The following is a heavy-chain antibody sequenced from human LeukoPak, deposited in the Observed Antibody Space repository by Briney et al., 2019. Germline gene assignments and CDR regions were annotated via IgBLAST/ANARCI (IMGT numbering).Heavy chain of an antibody. CDR2: IDPSDSYT. D-gene: IGHD5-12*01. CDR1: GYSFTSYW. V-gene: IGHV5-10-1*01. J-gene: IGHJ2*01. Sequence: GESLRISFKGSGYSFTSYWISWVRRMPGKGLEWMGRIDPSDSYTNYSPSFQGLVTISADKSISTAYLQWSSLKASDTAMYFCATSRGYGFDLWGRGTLVTVSS. CDR3: ATSRGYGFDL.